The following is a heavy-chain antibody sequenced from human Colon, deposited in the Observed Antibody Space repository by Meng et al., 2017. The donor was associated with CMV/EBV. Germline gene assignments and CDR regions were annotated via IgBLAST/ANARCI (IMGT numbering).Heavy chain of an antibody. Sequence: GESLKISCAASGFTCSSYSLNWVRQAPGKGLEWVSSISSSSSSIYYADSVKGRFTISRDNAKSSLYLQMNSLRAEDTAVYYCARIGYCGSTSCYSYYCMDFLRQGTTVPVSS. D-gene: IGHD2-2*02. CDR1: GFTCSSYS. CDR2: ISSSSSSI. CDR3: ARIGYCGSTSCYSYYCMDF. V-gene: IGHV3-21*01. J-gene: IGHJ6*02.